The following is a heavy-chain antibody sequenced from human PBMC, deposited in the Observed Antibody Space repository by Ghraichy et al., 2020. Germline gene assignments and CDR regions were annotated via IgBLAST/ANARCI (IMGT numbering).Heavy chain of an antibody. CDR3: ARYWIFGGRYYFDH. D-gene: IGHD3-3*01. Sequence: SETLSLTCTVSGGSISSYYWSWIRQPPGKGLEWIGYIYYSGSTNYNPSLKSRVTISVDTSKNQFSLKLSSVTAADTAVYYCARYWIFGGRYYFDHWGQGTLVTVSS. CDR2: IYYSGST. J-gene: IGHJ4*02. CDR1: GGSISSYY. V-gene: IGHV4-59*01.